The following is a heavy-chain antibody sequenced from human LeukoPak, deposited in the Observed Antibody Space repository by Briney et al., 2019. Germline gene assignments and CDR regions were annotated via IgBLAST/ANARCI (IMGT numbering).Heavy chain of an antibody. CDR2: IYYSGST. D-gene: IGHD2-15*01. J-gene: IGHJ6*03. CDR1: GGSISSYY. CDR3: ARGRLDCSGGSCYFFYYYYMDV. V-gene: IGHV4-59*01. Sequence: PETLSLTCTVSGGSISSYYWSWIRQPPGKGLEWIGYIYYSGSTNYNPSLKSRVTISVDTSKNQFSLKLSSVTAADTAVYYCARGRLDCSGGSCYFFYYYYMDVWGKGTTVTVSS.